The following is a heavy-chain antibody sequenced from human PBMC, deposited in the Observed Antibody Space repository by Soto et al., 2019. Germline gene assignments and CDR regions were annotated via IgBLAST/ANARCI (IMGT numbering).Heavy chain of an antibody. Sequence: GASVKVSCKASGYTFTSYGISWVRQAPGQGHEWMGWISAYNGNTNYAEKLKGRVTITTDTSTSTDYMELRSLGSDDTAVYYCARAPIRGVMDYWGQGSLVTVSS. CDR1: GYTFTSYG. J-gene: IGHJ4*02. CDR2: ISAYNGNT. D-gene: IGHD3-10*01. V-gene: IGHV1-18*01. CDR3: ARAPIRGVMDY.